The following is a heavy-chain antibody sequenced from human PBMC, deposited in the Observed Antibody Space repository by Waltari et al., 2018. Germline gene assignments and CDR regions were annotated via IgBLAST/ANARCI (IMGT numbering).Heavy chain of an antibody. V-gene: IGHV5-51*01. Sequence: EVQLVQSGAEVKKPGESLKISCKGSGYSFTSYWIGWVRQMPGKGLEWMGIIYPGDSDTRYSPSFQGQVSISADKSISTAYLQWSSLKASDTAMYYCARGPLYCSGGSCYWDYWGQGTLVTVSS. J-gene: IGHJ4*02. CDR3: ARGPLYCSGGSCYWDY. CDR2: IYPGDSDT. D-gene: IGHD2-15*01. CDR1: GYSFTSYW.